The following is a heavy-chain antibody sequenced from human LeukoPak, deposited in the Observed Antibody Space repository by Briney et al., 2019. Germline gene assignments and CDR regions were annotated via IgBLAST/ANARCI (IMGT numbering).Heavy chain of an antibody. Sequence: PGGSLRLSCAASGFTFSSYSMNWVRQAPGKGLEWVSSISSDSGYIYYADSVKGRFTISRDNAKNSLYLQMNSLRAGDTAVYYLARELTGYGDCEGGWFDPWGQGTPVTVSS. CDR3: ARELTGYGDCEGGWFDP. CDR2: ISSDSGYI. D-gene: IGHD4-17*01. V-gene: IGHV3-21*01. J-gene: IGHJ5*02. CDR1: GFTFSSYS.